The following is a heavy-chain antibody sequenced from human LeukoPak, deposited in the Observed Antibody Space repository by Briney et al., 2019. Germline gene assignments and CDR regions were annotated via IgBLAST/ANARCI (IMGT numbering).Heavy chain of an antibody. J-gene: IGHJ6*03. CDR3: AREPVYYMDV. Sequence: GGSLRLSCAASGFTFSSYWMNWVRQAPGKGLEWVANIKQDGSETYYVDSVKGRFTISRDNAKNSLSLQMSSLRAEDTAVYYCAREPVYYMDVWGNGTTVTVSS. V-gene: IGHV3-7*01. CDR1: GFTFSSYW. CDR2: IKQDGSET.